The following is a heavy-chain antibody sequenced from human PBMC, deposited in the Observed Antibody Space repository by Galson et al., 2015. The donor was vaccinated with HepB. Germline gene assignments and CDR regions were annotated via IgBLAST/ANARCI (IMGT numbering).Heavy chain of an antibody. V-gene: IGHV3-48*04. J-gene: IGHJ3*02. CDR2: ISSSSSTI. CDR3: ARGVDSSGYIVAGAFDI. D-gene: IGHD3-22*01. CDR1: GFTFSSYS. Sequence: SLRLSCAASGFTFSSYSMNWVRQAPGKGLEWVSYISSSSSTIYYADSVKGRFTISRDNAKNSLYLQMNSLRAEDTAVYYCARGVDSSGYIVAGAFDIWGQGTMVTVSS.